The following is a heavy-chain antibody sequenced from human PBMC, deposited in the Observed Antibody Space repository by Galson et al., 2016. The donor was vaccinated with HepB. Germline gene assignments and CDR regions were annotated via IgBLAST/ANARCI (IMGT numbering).Heavy chain of an antibody. J-gene: IGHJ3*02. CDR2: IIPIFGTA. CDR3: AREGGDAFDI. CDR1: GGTFSSYA. D-gene: IGHD3-16*01. V-gene: IGHV1-69*13. Sequence: SVKVSCKASGGTFSSYAISWVRQAPGQGLEWMGGIIPIFGTANYAQKFQGRVTITADESTSTAYMELSSLRSDDTAVYYWAREGGDAFDIWGQGTMVTVSS.